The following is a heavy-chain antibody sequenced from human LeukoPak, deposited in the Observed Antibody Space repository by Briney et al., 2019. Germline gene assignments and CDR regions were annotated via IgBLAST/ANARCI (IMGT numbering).Heavy chain of an antibody. V-gene: IGHV4-39*07. CDR1: GGSISSSSYY. D-gene: IGHD6-13*01. CDR3: ARAAVRSRIAAAGILDY. CDR2: IYYSGST. Sequence: PSETLSLTCTVSGGSISSSSYYWGWIRQPPGKGLEWIGSIYYSGSTYYNPSLKGRVTISVDTSKNQFSLKLSSVTAADTAVYYCARAAVRSRIAAAGILDYWGQGTLVTVSS. J-gene: IGHJ4*02.